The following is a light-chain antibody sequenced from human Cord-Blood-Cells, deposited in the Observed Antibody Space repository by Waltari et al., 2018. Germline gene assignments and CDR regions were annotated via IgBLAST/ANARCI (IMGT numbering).Light chain of an antibody. CDR2: DAS. J-gene: IGKJ1*01. Sequence: EIVLTQSPATLSFSPGERATLSCRASQSVSSYLACYQQKPVQAPRVRIYDASNRPPGIPAVFSGSGSGTDFTLTVSGLEPEDFAVYYCQQRSNWWTFGQGTKVEIK. CDR1: QSVSSY. V-gene: IGKV3-11*01. CDR3: QQRSNWWT.